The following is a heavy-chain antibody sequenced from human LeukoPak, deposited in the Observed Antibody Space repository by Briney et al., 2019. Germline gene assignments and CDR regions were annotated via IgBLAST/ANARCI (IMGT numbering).Heavy chain of an antibody. CDR3: ARAGMVRGASPYYFDY. J-gene: IGHJ4*02. CDR2: IYYSGST. Sequence: SGTLSLTCAVSGGSISSSNWWSWVRQPPGKGLEWIGSIYYSGSTYYNPSLKSRVTISVDTSKNQFSLKLSSVTAADTAVYYCARAGMVRGASPYYFDYWGQGTLVTVSS. V-gene: IGHV4-4*02. CDR1: GGSISSSNW. D-gene: IGHD3-10*01.